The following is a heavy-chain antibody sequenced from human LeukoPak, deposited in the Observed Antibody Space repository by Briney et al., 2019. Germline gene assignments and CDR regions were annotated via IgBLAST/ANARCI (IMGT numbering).Heavy chain of an antibody. CDR3: AKSLLTTATGTGRAFDI. Sequence: GGSLRLSCAASGFTFSSYAMHWVRQAPGKGLEWVAVISDDGSNKYYTDSVKGRFTISRDNSKNTLYLQMNSLRAEDSAEYYCAKSLLTTATGTGRAFDIWGQGTMVTVSA. CDR2: ISDDGSNK. CDR1: GFTFSSYA. V-gene: IGHV3-30-3*01. D-gene: IGHD1-1*01. J-gene: IGHJ3*02.